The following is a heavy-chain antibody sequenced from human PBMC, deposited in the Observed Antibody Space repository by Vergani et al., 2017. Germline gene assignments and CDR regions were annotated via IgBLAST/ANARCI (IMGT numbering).Heavy chain of an antibody. V-gene: IGHV5-51*01. CDR3: ARHLDGYSYPDL. Sequence: EVQLVQSGAEVKTPGESLKISCKGSGYSFTNYWNGWVRQMPGKGLEWMGIIYPGDSDTRYSPSFQGQVTISADKSISTAYLQWSTLMASDTAVYYCARHLDGYSYPDLWGRGTLVTVSS. CDR1: GYSFTNYW. D-gene: IGHD5-24*01. CDR2: IYPGDSDT. J-gene: IGHJ2*01.